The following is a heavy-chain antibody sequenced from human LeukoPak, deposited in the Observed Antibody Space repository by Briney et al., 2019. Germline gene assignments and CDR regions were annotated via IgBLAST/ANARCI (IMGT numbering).Heavy chain of an antibody. D-gene: IGHD2-15*01. CDR3: ARGVGVVVAATYYYYYYGMDV. Sequence: SETLSLTCAVYGGSFSGYYWSWIRQPPGKGLEWIGEINHSGSTNYNPSLKSRVTISVDTSKNQFSLKLSSVTAADTAVYHCARGVGVVVAATYYYYYYGMDVWGQGTTVTVSS. CDR1: GGSFSGYY. CDR2: INHSGST. J-gene: IGHJ6*02. V-gene: IGHV4-34*01.